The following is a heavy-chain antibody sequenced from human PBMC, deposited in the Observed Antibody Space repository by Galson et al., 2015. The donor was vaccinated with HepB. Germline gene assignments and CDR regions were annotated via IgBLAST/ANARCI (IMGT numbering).Heavy chain of an antibody. CDR3: AKDRPRVTYKEDSSRPN. V-gene: IGHV3-23*01. CDR1: GFTFSSYA. Sequence: SLRLSCAASGFTFSSYAMSWVRQAPGKGLEWVSAISGSGGSTYYADSVKGRFTISRDNSKNTLYLQMNSLRAEDTAVYYCAKDRPRVTYKEDSSRPNWGQGTLVTVSS. CDR2: ISGSGGST. D-gene: IGHD6-13*01. J-gene: IGHJ4*02.